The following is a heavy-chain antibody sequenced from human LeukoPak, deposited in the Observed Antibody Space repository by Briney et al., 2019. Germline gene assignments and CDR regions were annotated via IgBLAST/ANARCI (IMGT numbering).Heavy chain of an antibody. CDR2: ISYDGRNK. CDR3: ARDASGDTGGFAY. CDR1: GFTFSTYS. V-gene: IGHV3-30*03. J-gene: IGHJ4*02. D-gene: IGHD1-26*01. Sequence: GGSLRLSCAASGFTFSTYSVNWVRQAPGKGLEWVAVISYDGRNKNYGDSVKGRFTISRDNPQDTLYLQMNSLRAEDTAVYYCARDASGDTGGFAYWGQGTLVTVSS.